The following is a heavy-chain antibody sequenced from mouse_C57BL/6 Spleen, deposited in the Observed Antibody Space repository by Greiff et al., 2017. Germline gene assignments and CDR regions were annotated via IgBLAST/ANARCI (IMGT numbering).Heavy chain of an antibody. CDR3: AREEYGYDMGYFDY. D-gene: IGHD2-2*01. CDR2: INPRNGGT. V-gene: IGHV1-53*01. Sequence: QVQLQQPGTELVKPGASVKLSCKASGYTFTSYWMHWVKQRPGKGLEWIGNINPRNGGTNYNEKLKSKATLTVDKSSSTAYMQLSSLTDEDSAVYDCAREEYGYDMGYFDYWGQGTTLTVSS. CDR1: GYTFTSYW. J-gene: IGHJ2*01.